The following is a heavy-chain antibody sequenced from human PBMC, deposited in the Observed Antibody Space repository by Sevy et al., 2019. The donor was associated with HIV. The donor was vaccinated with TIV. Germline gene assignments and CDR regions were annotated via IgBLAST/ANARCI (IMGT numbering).Heavy chain of an antibody. V-gene: IGHV3-15*01. J-gene: IGHJ4*02. D-gene: IGHD2-8*01. CDR1: GFTFSNAW. CDR3: TTVLGYCTNGVCSQSHY. CDR2: IKSKTDGGTT. Sequence: GGSLRLSCAASGFTFSNAWMSGVRQAPRKGLEWVGRIKSKTDGGTTDYAAPVKGRFTISRDDSKNTLYLQMNSLKTEDTAVYYCTTVLGYCTNGVCSQSHYWGQGTLVTVSS.